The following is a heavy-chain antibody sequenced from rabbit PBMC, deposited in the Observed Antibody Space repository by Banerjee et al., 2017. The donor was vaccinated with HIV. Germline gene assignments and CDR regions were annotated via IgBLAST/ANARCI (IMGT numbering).Heavy chain of an antibody. V-gene: IGHV1S45*01. CDR3: ARDLAGVIGWNFNF. CDR2: IYGGRSGST. Sequence: QEQLEESGGDLVKPEGSLTLTCTASGFSFSSSYWMCWVRQAPGKGLEWIACIYGGRSGSTYYANWAKGRFTISKTSSTTVTLQTTSLTAADTATYFCARDLAGVIGWNFNFWGPGTLVTVS. CDR1: GFSFSSSYW. D-gene: IGHD4-1*01. J-gene: IGHJ6*01.